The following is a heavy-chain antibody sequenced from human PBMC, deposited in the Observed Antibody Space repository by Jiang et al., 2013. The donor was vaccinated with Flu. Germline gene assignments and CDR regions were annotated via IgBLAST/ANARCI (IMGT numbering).Heavy chain of an antibody. CDR2: FDPEDGET. Sequence: EVKKPGASVKVSCKVSGYTPTELSMHWVRQAPGKGLEWMGGFDPEDGETIYAQKFQGRVTMTEDTSTDTAYMELSSLRSEDTAVYYCATDERITMVRGVINWGQGTLVTVSS. D-gene: IGHD3-10*01. V-gene: IGHV1-24*01. CDR1: GYTPTELS. CDR3: ATDERITMVRGVIN. J-gene: IGHJ4*02.